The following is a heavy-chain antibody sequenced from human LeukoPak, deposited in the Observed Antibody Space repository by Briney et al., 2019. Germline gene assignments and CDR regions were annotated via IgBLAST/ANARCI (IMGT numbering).Heavy chain of an antibody. CDR3: PRSRSQEEWELLRH. J-gene: IGHJ4*02. V-gene: IGHV3-30*03. Sequence: GGSLRLSCAASGFTFSSYGMHWVRQAPGKGLEWVAVISYDGSNKYYADSVKGRFTISRDIAKNSLYLQMNSLRAEDTAVYYCPRSRSQEEWELLRHWGQGTLVTVSS. CDR2: ISYDGSNK. D-gene: IGHD1-26*01. CDR1: GFTFSSYG.